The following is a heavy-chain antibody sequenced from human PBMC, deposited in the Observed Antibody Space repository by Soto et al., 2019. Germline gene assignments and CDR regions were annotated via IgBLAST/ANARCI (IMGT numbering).Heavy chain of an antibody. Sequence: SVKVSCKASGGTFSSYAISWVRQAPGQGLEWMGGIIPIFGTANYAQKFQGRVTITADKSTSTAYMELSSLRSEDTAVYYCARDLVNYRSGGSCYSPGWFDPWGQGTLVSVSS. D-gene: IGHD2-15*01. CDR2: IIPIFGTA. J-gene: IGHJ5*02. V-gene: IGHV1-69*06. CDR1: GGTFSSYA. CDR3: ARDLVNYRSGGSCYSPGWFDP.